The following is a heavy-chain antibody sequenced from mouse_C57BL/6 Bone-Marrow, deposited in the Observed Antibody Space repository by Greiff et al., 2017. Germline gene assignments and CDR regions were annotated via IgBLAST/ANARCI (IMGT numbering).Heavy chain of an antibody. V-gene: IGHV1-55*01. D-gene: IGHD1-1*01. J-gene: IGHJ2*01. CDR1: GYTFTSYW. CDR2: IYPGSGST. CDR3: ASDYYGSSFQYYFDY. Sequence: QVHVKQPGAELVKPGASVKMSCKASGYTFTSYWITWVKQRPGQGLEWIGDIYPGSGSTNYNEKFKSKATLTVDTSSSTAYMQLSSLTSEDSAVYYCASDYYGSSFQYYFDYWGQGTTLTVSS.